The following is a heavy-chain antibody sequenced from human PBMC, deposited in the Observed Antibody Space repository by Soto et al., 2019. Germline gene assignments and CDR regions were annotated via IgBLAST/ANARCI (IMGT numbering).Heavy chain of an antibody. CDR2: ISYDGSNK. D-gene: IGHD2-2*01. CDR3: ASDSPDLPFDH. CDR1: GFTYSNG. V-gene: IGHV3-30*03. Sequence: QVQLVESGGGVVQPGRSLRLSCAASGFTYSNGMHWVRQAPGKGLEWVAVISYDGSNKYYADSVKGRFTISRDNSKNTLYWQMNSLRAEDTAVYYCASDSPDLPFDHWGQGTLVTVSS. J-gene: IGHJ4*02.